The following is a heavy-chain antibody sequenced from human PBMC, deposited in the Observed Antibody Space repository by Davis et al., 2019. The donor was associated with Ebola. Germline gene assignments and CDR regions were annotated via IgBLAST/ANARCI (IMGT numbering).Heavy chain of an antibody. CDR3: ARGPTYCSGATCYLNWFDP. CDR1: GGHISGYY. D-gene: IGHD2-15*01. V-gene: IGHV4-59*01. CDR2: VYYSEGT. J-gene: IGHJ5*02. Sequence: SETLSLTCTVSGGHISGYYWGWIRQPPGKGLEWIGHVYYSEGTSYNPALKSRVTISLDTSKSQISLRLTSLTVADTAVYFCARGPTYCSGATCYLNWFDPWGQGTLVTVSS.